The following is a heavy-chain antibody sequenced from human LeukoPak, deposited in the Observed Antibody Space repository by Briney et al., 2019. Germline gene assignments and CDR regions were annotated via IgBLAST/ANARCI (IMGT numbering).Heavy chain of an antibody. CDR1: GFTFSSYW. D-gene: IGHD3-16*01. Sequence: GGSLRLSCAASGFTFSSYWMHWVRQAPGKGLVWVSRISTDGSITDYADPVKGRFTISRDNAKSTLYLQMNSLRAEGTAVYYWTRCRKGAYVPDYGGQGTLVTVSS. J-gene: IGHJ4*02. CDR3: TRCRKGAYVPDY. V-gene: IGHV3-74*01. CDR2: ISTDGSIT.